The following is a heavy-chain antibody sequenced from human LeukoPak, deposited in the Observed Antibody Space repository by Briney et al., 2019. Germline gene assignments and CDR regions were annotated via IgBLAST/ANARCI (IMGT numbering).Heavy chain of an antibody. Sequence: SETLSLTCTLSGGSISSSSYYWGWIRQPPGKGLEWIGSIYYSGSTYYNPSLKSRVTISIDTSKNQFSLKLSSVTAADTAVYYCARHNPYSSSWPFFDYWGQGTLVTISS. CDR1: GGSISSSSYY. CDR2: IYYSGST. D-gene: IGHD6-13*01. CDR3: ARHNPYSSSWPFFDY. J-gene: IGHJ4*02. V-gene: IGHV4-39*01.